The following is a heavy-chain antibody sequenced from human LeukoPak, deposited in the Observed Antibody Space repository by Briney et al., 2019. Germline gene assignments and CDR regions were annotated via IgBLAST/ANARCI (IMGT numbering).Heavy chain of an antibody. V-gene: IGHV4-61*02. D-gene: IGHD4-11*01. CDR2: IYTSGST. Sequence: SETLSLTCTVSGGSISSGSYYWSWIRQPAGKGLEWIGRIYTSGSTNYNPSLKSRVTISVDTSKNQFSLKLSSVTAADTAVYYCAASTVTTLVSYYYYMDVWGKGTTVTVSS. CDR3: AASTVTTLVSYYYYMDV. J-gene: IGHJ6*03. CDR1: GGSISSGSYY.